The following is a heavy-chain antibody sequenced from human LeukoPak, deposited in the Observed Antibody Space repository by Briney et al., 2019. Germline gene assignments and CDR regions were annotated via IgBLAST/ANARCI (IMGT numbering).Heavy chain of an antibody. D-gene: IGHD5-24*01. J-gene: IGHJ4*02. CDR1: GFTFSSYA. Sequence: GGSLRLSCAASGFTFSSYAMSWVRQAPGKGLEWVSAISGSGGSTYYADSVKGRFTISRDNSKNTLYLQMNSLRAEDTAVYYCARDLDGYNSFDYWGQGTLVTVSS. V-gene: IGHV3-23*01. CDR3: ARDLDGYNSFDY. CDR2: ISGSGGST.